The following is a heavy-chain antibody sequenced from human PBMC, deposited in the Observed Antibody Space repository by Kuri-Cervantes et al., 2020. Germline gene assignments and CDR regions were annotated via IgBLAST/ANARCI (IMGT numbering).Heavy chain of an antibody. D-gene: IGHD6-6*01. Sequence: GESLKISCAASGFTFSSYEMNWVRQAPGKGLEWVSYISSSSTIYYADSVKGRFTISRDNAKNSLYLQMNSLRTEDTAVYYCASGAALDAFDIWGQETMVTVSS. CDR3: ASGAALDAFDI. CDR1: GFTFSSYE. V-gene: IGHV3-48*03. J-gene: IGHJ3*02. CDR2: ISSSSTI.